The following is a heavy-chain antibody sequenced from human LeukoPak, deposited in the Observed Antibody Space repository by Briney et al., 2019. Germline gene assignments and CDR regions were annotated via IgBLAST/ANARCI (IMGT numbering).Heavy chain of an antibody. CDR1: GYTFKSYG. V-gene: IGHV1-18*01. J-gene: IGHJ4*02. CDR2: ISAYTGDT. CDR3: ARGYSSSWYARYYFDY. Sequence: ASVKVSCKASGYTFKSYGISWVRQAPGQGLEWMGWISAYTGDTKYDQRVQGRVTMTTDTSTTTIYMELRSLRPEDTAVYYCARGYSSSWYARYYFDYWGQGTLVTVSS. D-gene: IGHD6-13*01.